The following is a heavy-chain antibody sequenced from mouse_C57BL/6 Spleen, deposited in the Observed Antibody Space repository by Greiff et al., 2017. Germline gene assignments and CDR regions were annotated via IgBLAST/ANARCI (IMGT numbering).Heavy chain of an antibody. V-gene: IGHV1-72*01. CDR1: GYTFTSYW. CDR2: IDPTGGGT. Sequence: QVQLQQPGAELVKPGASVKLSCKASGYTFTSYWMHWVKQRPGRGLEWIGRIDPTGGGTKYNEKFKSKATLTVDKPSSTAYMQLSSLTSEDSAVYYCARSGYYGSSMDYWGQGTTLTVSS. CDR3: ARSGYYGSSMDY. J-gene: IGHJ2*01. D-gene: IGHD1-1*01.